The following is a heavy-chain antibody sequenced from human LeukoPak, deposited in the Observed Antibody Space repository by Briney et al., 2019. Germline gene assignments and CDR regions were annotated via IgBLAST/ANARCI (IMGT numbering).Heavy chain of an antibody. Sequence: SETLSLTCAVYGGSFSGYYWSWIRQPPGKGLEWIGEINHSGSTNYNPSLKSRITISVDTSENQFSLKLSSVTAADTAVYYCARPGAVAGNTDAFDIWGQGTMVTVSS. D-gene: IGHD6-19*01. CDR3: ARPGAVAGNTDAFDI. V-gene: IGHV4-34*01. CDR2: INHSGST. CDR1: GGSFSGYY. J-gene: IGHJ3*02.